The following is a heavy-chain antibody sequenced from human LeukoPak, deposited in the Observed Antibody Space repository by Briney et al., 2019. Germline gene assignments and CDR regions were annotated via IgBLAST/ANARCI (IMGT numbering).Heavy chain of an antibody. CDR2: ITSSSTYT. J-gene: IGHJ4*02. V-gene: IGHV3-21*01. Sequence: GGSLRLSCAASGFSFSSYNMNWVRQTPGKGLEWVSSITSSSTYTFYADSVKGRFTISRDNARNSLYLQMNSLRAEDTAVYYCAKDPNTYYYDSSGYFDYWGQGTLVTVSS. CDR1: GFSFSSYN. D-gene: IGHD3-22*01. CDR3: AKDPNTYYYDSSGYFDY.